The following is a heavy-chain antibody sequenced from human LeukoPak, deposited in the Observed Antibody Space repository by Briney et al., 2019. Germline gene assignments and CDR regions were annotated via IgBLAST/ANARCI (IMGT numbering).Heavy chain of an antibody. CDR2: IYASGNT. J-gene: IGHJ4*02. CDR1: GGSISSYY. D-gene: IGHD6-13*01. V-gene: IGHV4-4*07. Sequence: SETLSLTCTVSGGSISSYYWSWVRQPAGKGLEWIGRIYASGNTNYNPSLKGRVTMSLDTSKNQFSLNLGSVTAADTAVYYCARGRGSSWYYFDYWGRGTLVTVSS. CDR3: ARGRGSSWYYFDY.